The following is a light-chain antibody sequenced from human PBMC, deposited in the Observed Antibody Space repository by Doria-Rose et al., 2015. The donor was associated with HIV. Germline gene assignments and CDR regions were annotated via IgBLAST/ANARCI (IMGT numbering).Light chain of an antibody. Sequence: TQSPESLGMSLGERATFNCKSNQSLLYTSKNYLAGYQQKPGQPPKLLIYWASTRHSGVPARFSGSGSGTDYTLTISSLEAEDVAVYYCQQYYDTPSFGPGTTVDIK. CDR2: WAS. J-gene: IGKJ3*01. CDR1: QSLLYTSKNY. CDR3: QQYYDTPS. V-gene: IGKV4-1*01.